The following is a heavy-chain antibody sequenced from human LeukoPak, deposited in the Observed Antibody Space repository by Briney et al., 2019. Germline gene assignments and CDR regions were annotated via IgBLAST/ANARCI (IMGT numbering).Heavy chain of an antibody. CDR1: GFTFSSYA. CDR3: AREAGYSSSWYYLNWFDP. Sequence: GGSLRLSCAASGFTFSSYAMHWVRQAPGKGLEWVAVISYDGSNKYYADSVKGRFTISRDNSKNTLYLQMSSLRAEDTAVYYCAREAGYSSSWYYLNWFDPWGQGTLVTVSS. J-gene: IGHJ5*02. V-gene: IGHV3-30-3*01. D-gene: IGHD6-13*01. CDR2: ISYDGSNK.